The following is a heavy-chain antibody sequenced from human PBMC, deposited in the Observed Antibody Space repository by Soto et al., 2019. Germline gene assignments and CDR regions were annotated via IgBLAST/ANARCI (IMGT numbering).Heavy chain of an antibody. D-gene: IGHD1-26*01. Sequence: PSETLSLTCTVSGGSVSSYYWSWIRQPPGKGLEWIGYIYYSGSTNYNPSLKSRVTISADKSITTAYLQWSSLKASDTAMYYCARHVMGARGWVDEPLWGQGTLVTVSS. V-gene: IGHV4-59*08. CDR3: ARHVMGARGWVDEPL. CDR2: IYYSGST. CDR1: GGSVSSYY. J-gene: IGHJ4*02.